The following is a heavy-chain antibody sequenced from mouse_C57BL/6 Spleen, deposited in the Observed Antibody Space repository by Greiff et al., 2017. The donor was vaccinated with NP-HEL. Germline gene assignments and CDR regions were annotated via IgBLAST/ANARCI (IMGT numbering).Heavy chain of an antibody. D-gene: IGHD1-1*01. CDR2: INPSSGYT. Sequence: VQLQQSGAELARPGASVKMSCKASGYTFTSYTMHWVKQRPGQGLEWIGYINPSSGYTKYNQKFKDKATLTADNSSSTAYMQLSSLTSEDAAVYYCARSGDYYGSSYDYWGQGTTLTVSS. CDR1: GYTFTSYT. J-gene: IGHJ2*01. CDR3: ARSGDYYGSSYDY. V-gene: IGHV1-4*01.